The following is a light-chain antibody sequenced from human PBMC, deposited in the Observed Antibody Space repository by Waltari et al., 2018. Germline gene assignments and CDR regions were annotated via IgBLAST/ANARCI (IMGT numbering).Light chain of an antibody. CDR1: STDVDSSNY. CDR3: SSYTLSSNLEV. Sequence: QSALTQPASVSGSPGQSITISCTGTSTDVDSSNYVSWYQQHPGKAPNLIIYEVTDRPPGVSTRFSGSKSGNPASLTISGLQAEDEADYYCSSYTLSSNLEVFGGGTKLTVL. V-gene: IGLV2-14*01. CDR2: EVT. J-gene: IGLJ2*01.